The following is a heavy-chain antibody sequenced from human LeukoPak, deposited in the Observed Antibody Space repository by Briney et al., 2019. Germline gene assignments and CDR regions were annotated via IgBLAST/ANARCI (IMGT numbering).Heavy chain of an antibody. CDR1: GYTFTNYG. Sequence: GASVKVSCKASGYTFTNYGISWVRQAPGQGLEWMGWISAYNGDTNYAQKVQGRVTMTIDTSTSTAYMDLRSLRSDDTAVYYCARRSQCSRTSCSKGGGFDIWGQGTMVTVSS. J-gene: IGHJ3*02. CDR3: ARRSQCSRTSCSKGGGFDI. D-gene: IGHD2-2*01. V-gene: IGHV1-18*01. CDR2: ISAYNGDT.